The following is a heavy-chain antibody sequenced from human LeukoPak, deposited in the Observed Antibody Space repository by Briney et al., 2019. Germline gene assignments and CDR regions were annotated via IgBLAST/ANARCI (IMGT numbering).Heavy chain of an antibody. CDR1: GGSISSYS. D-gene: IGHD6-19*01. CDR3: AREFLSGSGWYGGFDY. J-gene: IGHJ4*02. Sequence: SETLSLTCTVSGGSISSYSWSWIRQPPGKGLEWIWRIYTSGSTNYNPSLKSRVTTSVDTSKNQFSLKLSYVTGADTAVYYCAREFLSGSGWYGGFDYWGQGTLVTVSS. V-gene: IGHV4-4*07. CDR2: IYTSGST.